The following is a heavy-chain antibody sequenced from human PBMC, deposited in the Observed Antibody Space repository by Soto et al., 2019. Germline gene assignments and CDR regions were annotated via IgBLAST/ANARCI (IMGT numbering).Heavy chain of an antibody. CDR1: GYTFTSYA. Sequence: ASVKVSCKASGYTFTSYAMHWVRQAPGQRLEWMGWINAGNGNTKYSQKFQGRVTITRDTSASTAYMELSSLRSEDTAVYYCARDGAARPGDYYYYGMDVWGQGTTVTVSS. V-gene: IGHV1-3*01. CDR2: INAGNGNT. CDR3: ARDGAARPGDYYYYGMDV. D-gene: IGHD6-6*01. J-gene: IGHJ6*02.